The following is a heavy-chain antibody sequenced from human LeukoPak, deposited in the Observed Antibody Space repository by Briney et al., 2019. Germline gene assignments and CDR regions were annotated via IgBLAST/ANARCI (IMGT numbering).Heavy chain of an antibody. CDR3: TTGTWIQLWLADY. Sequence: GGSLRLSCAASGFTFSNARMSWVRQAPGKGLEWVGHIKGKTDGGTTDYAAPVQGRFTISRDDSKNTLFLQMNSLKTEDTAVYYCTTGTWIQLWLADYWGQGTLVTVSS. J-gene: IGHJ4*02. V-gene: IGHV3-15*01. CDR1: GFTFSNAR. D-gene: IGHD5-18*01. CDR2: IKGKTDGGTT.